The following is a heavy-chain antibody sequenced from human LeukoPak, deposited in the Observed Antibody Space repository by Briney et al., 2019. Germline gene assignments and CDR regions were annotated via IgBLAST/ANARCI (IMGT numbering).Heavy chain of an antibody. V-gene: IGHV3-53*01. CDR1: GFTVSSNY. J-gene: IGHJ4*02. CDR3: ARGYSSSWYVY. Sequence: GGSLRLSCAASGFTVSSNYMSWVRQASGKGLEGVSVIYSGGSTYYADSVKGRFTISRDNSKNTLYLQMNSLRGEDTAVYYCARGYSSSWYVYWGQGTLVTVSS. CDR2: IYSGGST. D-gene: IGHD6-13*01.